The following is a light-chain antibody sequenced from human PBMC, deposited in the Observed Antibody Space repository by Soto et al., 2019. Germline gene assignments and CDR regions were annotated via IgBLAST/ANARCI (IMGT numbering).Light chain of an antibody. CDR1: QSLVYSDGNTY. V-gene: IGKV2-30*01. J-gene: IGKJ1*01. CDR3: MQGTHWPRT. CDR2: QVS. Sequence: DVVMTQSPLSLPVTLGQPASISCRSSQSLVYSDGNTYLNWFRQRPGQSPRRLIHQVSNRDSGVPDRFSGRGSGTDFTLKISRVEAEDVGVYYCMQGTHWPRTFGQGTKVEIK.